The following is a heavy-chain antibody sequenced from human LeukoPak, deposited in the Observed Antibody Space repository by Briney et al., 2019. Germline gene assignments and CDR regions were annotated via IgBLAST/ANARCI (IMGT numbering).Heavy chain of an antibody. V-gene: IGHV5-51*01. J-gene: IGHJ4*02. CDR3: ARLTSSWSFDY. Sequence: GEALKISCKGSGYSFTNYWIGWVRQMPGKGLEWMGIISPDGSDTRYSPSFQGQVTISADKSITTAYLQWSSLKASDTAMYYCARLTSSWSFDYWGQGTLVTVSS. D-gene: IGHD6-13*01. CDR1: GYSFTNYW. CDR2: ISPDGSDT.